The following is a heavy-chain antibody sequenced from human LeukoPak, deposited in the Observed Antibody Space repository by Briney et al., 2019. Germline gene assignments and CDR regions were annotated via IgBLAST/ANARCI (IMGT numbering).Heavy chain of an antibody. CDR3: ARYDGGSGPFDY. V-gene: IGHV3-53*01. Sequence: GGSLRLSCAVSGFTVSSNYMSCVREAPGKGLGWVSVLYSGGNTYYADYVKGRFTISGANSKNTLYLQMNSLRAEDTAVYYCARYDGGSGPFDYWGQGTLVTVSS. D-gene: IGHD3-10*01. CDR2: LYSGGNT. CDR1: GFTVSSNY. J-gene: IGHJ4*02.